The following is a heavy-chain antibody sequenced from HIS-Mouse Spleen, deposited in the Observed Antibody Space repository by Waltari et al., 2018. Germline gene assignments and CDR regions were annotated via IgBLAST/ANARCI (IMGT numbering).Heavy chain of an antibody. J-gene: IGHJ4*02. CDR3: ARGHDYSNYFDY. Sequence: QVQLVQSGAEVKKPGASVKVSCKASGYTFTSYDINWVRPATGQGLEWMGWMNPTSGNTGYAQKFQGRVTMTRNTSISTAYMELSSLRSEETAVYYCARGHDYSNYFDYWGQGTLVTVSS. CDR1: GYTFTSYD. V-gene: IGHV1-8*01. D-gene: IGHD4-4*01. CDR2: MNPTSGNT.